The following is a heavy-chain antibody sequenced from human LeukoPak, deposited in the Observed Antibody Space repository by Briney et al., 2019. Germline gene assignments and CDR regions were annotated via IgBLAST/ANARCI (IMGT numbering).Heavy chain of an antibody. Sequence: SETLSLTCTVSGGSISSSSYYWSWIRQPPGKGLEWIGEINHSGSTNYNPSLKSRVTISVDTSKNQFSLKLSSVTAADTAVYYCARGGYSSGWYRWFDPWGQGTLVTVSS. CDR2: INHSGST. J-gene: IGHJ5*02. CDR1: GGSISSSSYY. V-gene: IGHV4-39*07. CDR3: ARGGYSSGWYRWFDP. D-gene: IGHD6-19*01.